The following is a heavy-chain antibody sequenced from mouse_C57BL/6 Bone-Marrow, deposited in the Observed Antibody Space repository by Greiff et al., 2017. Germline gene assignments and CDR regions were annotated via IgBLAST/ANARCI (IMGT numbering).Heavy chain of an antibody. Sequence: QVQLQQPGAELVKPGASVKLSCKASGYTFTSYWMHWVKQRPGQGLEWIGMIHPNSGSTNYNEKFKSKATLTVDKSSSTAYMQLSSLTSEDSAVYYCARGYSGIAWFAYWGQGTLVTVSA. CDR3: ARGYSGIAWFAY. CDR1: GYTFTSYW. J-gene: IGHJ3*01. D-gene: IGHD1-1*01. V-gene: IGHV1-64*01. CDR2: IHPNSGST.